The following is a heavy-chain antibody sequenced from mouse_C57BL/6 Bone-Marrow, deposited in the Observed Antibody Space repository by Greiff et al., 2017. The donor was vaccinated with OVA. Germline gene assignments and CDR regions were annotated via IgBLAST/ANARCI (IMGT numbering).Heavy chain of an antibody. CDR3: AREFVYYYGSSKGYFDV. Sequence: QVQLKQPGAELVKPGASVKLSCKASGYTFTSYWMHWVKQRPGRGLEWIGRIDPNSGGTTYNEKFKSKATLTVDKPSSTAYMQLSSLTSEDSAVYYCAREFVYYYGSSKGYFDVWGTGTTVTVSS. J-gene: IGHJ1*03. CDR2: IDPNSGGT. V-gene: IGHV1-72*01. D-gene: IGHD1-1*01. CDR1: GYTFTSYW.